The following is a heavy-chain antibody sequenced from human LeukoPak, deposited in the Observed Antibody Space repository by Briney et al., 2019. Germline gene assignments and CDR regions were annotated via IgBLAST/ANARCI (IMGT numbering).Heavy chain of an antibody. CDR3: VRIAAAGRGSDY. V-gene: IGHV3-7*04. CDR2: IKRDGSQN. CDR1: GFTFSNIW. D-gene: IGHD6-13*01. Sequence: PGGSLTLSCAASGFTFSNIWTSCVRQAPGKGLEWVATIKRDGSQNYYVDSVKGRFTISRDNAKSSPYLQMNSLRAEDPAVYYCVRIAAAGRGSDYGGEGTLVAVSA. J-gene: IGHJ4*02.